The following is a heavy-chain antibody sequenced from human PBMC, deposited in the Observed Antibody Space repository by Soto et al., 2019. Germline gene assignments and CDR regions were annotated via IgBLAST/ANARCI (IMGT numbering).Heavy chain of an antibody. J-gene: IGHJ4*02. V-gene: IGHV3-23*01. CDR2: ISGSGGST. D-gene: IGHD3-22*01. CDR3: AKGYGYYYDSSGYWIFDY. CDR1: GLTFSSYA. Sequence: PGGSLRLSCAASGLTFSSYAMSWVRQAPGKGLEWVSAISGSGGSTYYADSVKGRFTISRDNSKNTLYLQMNSLRAEDTAVYYCAKGYGYYYDSSGYWIFDYWGQGTLVTVSS.